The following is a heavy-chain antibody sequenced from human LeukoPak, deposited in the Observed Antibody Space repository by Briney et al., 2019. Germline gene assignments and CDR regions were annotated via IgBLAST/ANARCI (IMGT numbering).Heavy chain of an antibody. Sequence: GGSLRLSCAASGFTSSDNFMSWIRQAPGKGLEWVSAISGSGGSTYYADSVKGRFTISRDNSKNTLYLEINSLRAEDTAIYYCAKCRSESIAAAGNHWGQGTLVIVSS. CDR2: ISGSGGST. V-gene: IGHV3-23*01. CDR1: GFTSSDNF. CDR3: AKCRSESIAAAGNH. D-gene: IGHD6-13*01. J-gene: IGHJ4*02.